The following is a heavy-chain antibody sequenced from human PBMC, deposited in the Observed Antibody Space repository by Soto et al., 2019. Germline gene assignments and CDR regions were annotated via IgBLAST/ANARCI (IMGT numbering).Heavy chain of an antibody. V-gene: IGHV4-30-4*01. D-gene: IGHD3-10*01. J-gene: IGHJ6*02. CDR2: IYYSGST. CDR3: ARDHFPRSGSYYTDIYYYYGMDV. CDR1: GGSISSGDYY. Sequence: SETLSLTCTVSGGSISSGDYYWSWIRQPPGKGLEWIGYIYYSGSTYYNPSLKSRVTISVDTSKNQFSLKLSSVTAADTAVYYCARDHFPRSGSYYTDIYYYYGMDVWGQGTTVTVSS.